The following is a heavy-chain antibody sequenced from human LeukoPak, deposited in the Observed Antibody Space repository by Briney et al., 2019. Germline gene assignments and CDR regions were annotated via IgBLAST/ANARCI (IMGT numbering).Heavy chain of an antibody. CDR1: AGSISNYY. D-gene: IGHD2/OR15-2a*01. J-gene: IGHJ4*02. CDR2: IYASGST. V-gene: IGHV4-4*07. Sequence: PSETLSLTCSVSAGSISNYYWNWLRQPAGKGLEWIGRIYASGSTNYNPSLKSRITISMDKSKNHFSLNLKSVTAADTAFYYCARDFYGDDGHHPFDYWGQGIQVTVSS. CDR3: ARDFYGDDGHHPFDY.